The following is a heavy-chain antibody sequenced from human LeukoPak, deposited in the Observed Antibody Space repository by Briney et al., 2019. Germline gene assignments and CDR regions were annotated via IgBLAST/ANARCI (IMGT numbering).Heavy chain of an antibody. CDR3: ARVDGSCSGGSCPSGNWFDP. Sequence: SQTLSPTCTVSGGSISSGNSYWSWIRQPAGTGLEWIGRFHTSGSSNYNPSLKSRVAISVDTSKNQFSLRLSSVTAADTAVYYCARVDGSCSGGSCPSGNWFDPWGQGTLVTVSS. D-gene: IGHD2-15*01. J-gene: IGHJ5*02. CDR2: FHTSGSS. V-gene: IGHV4-61*02. CDR1: GGSISSGNSY.